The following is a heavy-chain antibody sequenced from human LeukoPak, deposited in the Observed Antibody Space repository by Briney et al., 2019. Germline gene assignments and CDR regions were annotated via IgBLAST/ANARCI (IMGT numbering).Heavy chain of an antibody. D-gene: IGHD2/OR15-2a*01. CDR3: ARSLSPEVDY. CDR2: ISAYNGNT. V-gene: IGHV1-18*01. J-gene: IGHJ4*02. Sequence: WASVKVSCKASGYTFTSYGISWVRQAPGQGLEWMGWISAYNGNTNYAQKYQARVTMSTDTSTSTAYMELRSLRSDDTAVYYCARSLSPEVDYWGQGTRVTVSS. CDR1: GYTFTSYG.